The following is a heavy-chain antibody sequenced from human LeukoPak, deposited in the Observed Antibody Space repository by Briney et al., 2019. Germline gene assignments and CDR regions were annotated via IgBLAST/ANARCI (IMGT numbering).Heavy chain of an antibody. CDR3: ATDWTDAFDI. V-gene: IGHV4-31*03. CDR2: IYYSGST. Sequence: SETLSLTCTVSGGSISSGGYYWSWIRQHPGKGLEWIGYIYYSGSTYYNPSLKSRVTISVDTSKNQFSLKLSSVTAADTAVYYCATDWTDAFDIWGQGTMVTVSS. D-gene: IGHD1-1*01. CDR1: GGSISSGGYY. J-gene: IGHJ3*02.